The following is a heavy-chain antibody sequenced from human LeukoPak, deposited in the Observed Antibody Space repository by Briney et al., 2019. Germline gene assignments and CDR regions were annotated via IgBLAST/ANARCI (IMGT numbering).Heavy chain of an antibody. V-gene: IGHV3-30*02. CDR3: AKDPSLYSGSYLPI. Sequence: GGSLRLSCAASGFTFSSYGMHWVRQAPGKGQEWVAFIRYDGSNKYYADSVKGRFTISRDNSKNTLYLQMNSLRAEDTAVYYCAKDPSLYSGSYLPIWGQGTMVTVSS. D-gene: IGHD1-26*01. CDR2: IRYDGSNK. J-gene: IGHJ3*02. CDR1: GFTFSSYG.